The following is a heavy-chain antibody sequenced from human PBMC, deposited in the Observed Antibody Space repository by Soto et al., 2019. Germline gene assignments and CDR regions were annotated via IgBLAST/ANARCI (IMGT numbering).Heavy chain of an antibody. V-gene: IGHV4-59*01. CDR3: ARTNIAVAGLLYWYFDL. Sequence: SETLSLTCTVSGGSISSYYWSWIRQPPGKGLEWIGYIYYSGSTNYNPSLKSRVTISVDTSKNQFSLKLSSVTAADTAVYYCARTNIAVAGLLYWYFDLWGRGTLVTVSS. D-gene: IGHD6-19*01. CDR1: GGSISSYY. J-gene: IGHJ2*01. CDR2: IYYSGST.